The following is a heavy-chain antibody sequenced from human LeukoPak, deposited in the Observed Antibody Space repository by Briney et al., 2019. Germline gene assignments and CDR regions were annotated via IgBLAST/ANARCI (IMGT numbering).Heavy chain of an antibody. J-gene: IGHJ4*02. CDR2: ISGSGGST. CDR1: GFTFSSYA. V-gene: IGHV3-23*01. D-gene: IGHD1-26*01. CDR3: AKTPPQWELPRYYFDY. Sequence: GGSLRLSCAASGFTFSSYAMSWVRQAPGKGLEWVSAISGSGGSTYYADSMKGRFTISRDNSKNTLYLQMNSLRAEDTAVYYCAKTPPQWELPRYYFDYWGQGTLVTVSS.